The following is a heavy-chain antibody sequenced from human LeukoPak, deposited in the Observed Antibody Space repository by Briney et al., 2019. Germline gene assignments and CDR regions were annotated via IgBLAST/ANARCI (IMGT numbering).Heavy chain of an antibody. V-gene: IGHV1-24*01. CDR3: ATTYDSSGYYPSFMY. J-gene: IGHJ4*02. CDR1: GYTLTELS. CDR2: FDPEDGET. Sequence: ASVKVSCKVSGYTLTELSTHWVRQAPGKGLEWMGGFDPEDGETIYAQKFQGRVTMTEDTSTDTAYMELSSLRSEDTAVYYCATTYDSSGYYPSFMYWGQGTLVTVSS. D-gene: IGHD3-22*01.